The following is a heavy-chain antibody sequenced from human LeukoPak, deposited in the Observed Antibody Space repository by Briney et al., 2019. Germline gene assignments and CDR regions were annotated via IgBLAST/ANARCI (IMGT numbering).Heavy chain of an antibody. CDR2: INPSSGGT. J-gene: IGHJ3*02. V-gene: IGHV1-2*02. CDR3: AREDASAFDI. Sequence: GASVKVSCKASGYSFTVYYVHWVRQVPGQGLEWMGWINPSSGGTKFAQKFQGRVTMTRDTSISTAYMELSRLRSDDTAVYYCAREDASAFDIWGQGTMVTVSS. CDR1: GYSFTVYY.